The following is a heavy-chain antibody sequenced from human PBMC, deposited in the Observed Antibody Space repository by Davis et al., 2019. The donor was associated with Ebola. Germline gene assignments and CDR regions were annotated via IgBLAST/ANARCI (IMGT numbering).Heavy chain of an antibody. V-gene: IGHV4-34*01. J-gene: IGHJ5*02. CDR3: ARGLLVVAATRDLWFDP. D-gene: IGHD2-15*01. Sequence: MPSETLSLTCAVYGGSFSGYYWSWIRQPPGKGLEWIGEINHSGSTNYNPSLKSRVTISVDTSKNQFSLKLSSVTAADTAVYYCARGLLVVAATRDLWFDPWGQGTLVTVSS. CDR2: INHSGST. CDR1: GGSFSGYY.